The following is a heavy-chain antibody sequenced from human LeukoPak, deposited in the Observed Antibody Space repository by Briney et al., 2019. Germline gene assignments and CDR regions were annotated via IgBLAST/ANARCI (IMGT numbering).Heavy chain of an antibody. CDR1: GFTFGSYA. J-gene: IGHJ4*02. CDR3: AKGNTASCYSGLDY. Sequence: GSLRLSCAASGFTFGSYAMSWVRQAPGKGLEWVSVISGSGGETFYADSVKGRFTISRDTSKNTVYLEMNSLRVEDTAEYYCAKGNTASCYSGLDYWGQGTLVSVSS. V-gene: IGHV3-23*01. D-gene: IGHD2-2*01. CDR2: ISGSGGET.